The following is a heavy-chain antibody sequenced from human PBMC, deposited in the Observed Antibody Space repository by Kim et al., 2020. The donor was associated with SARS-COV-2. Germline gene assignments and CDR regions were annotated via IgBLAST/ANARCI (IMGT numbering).Heavy chain of an antibody. CDR3: AKVPTDAQWLAIRWFDP. D-gene: IGHD6-19*01. Sequence: GGSLRLSCAASGFTFSSYAMSWVRQAPGKGLEWVSAISGSGGSTYYADSVKGRFTISRDNSKNTLYLQMNSLRAEDTAVYYCAKVPTDAQWLAIRWFDPWGQGTLVTVSS. CDR2: ISGSGGST. CDR1: GFTFSSYA. V-gene: IGHV3-23*01. J-gene: IGHJ5*02.